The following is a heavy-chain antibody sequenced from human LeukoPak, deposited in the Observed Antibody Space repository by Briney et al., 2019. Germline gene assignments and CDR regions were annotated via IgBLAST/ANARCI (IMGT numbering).Heavy chain of an antibody. CDR2: INAGNGNT. Sequence: ASVKVSCKASGYTFTSYAMHWVRQAPGQRLEWMGWINAGNGNTKYSQKFQGRVTITRDTSASTAYMELRSLRSEDTAVYYCARARSGWYGYYFDYWGQGTLVTVSS. J-gene: IGHJ4*02. D-gene: IGHD6-19*01. CDR3: ARARSGWYGYYFDY. CDR1: GYTFTSYA. V-gene: IGHV1-3*01.